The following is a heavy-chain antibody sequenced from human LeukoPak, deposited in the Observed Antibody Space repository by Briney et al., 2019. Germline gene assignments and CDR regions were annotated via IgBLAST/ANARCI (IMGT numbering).Heavy chain of an antibody. D-gene: IGHD1-26*01. CDR2: IDPNSGGT. CDR1: GYTFTGYY. CDR3: AIIYLIVGATTFDY. J-gene: IGHJ4*02. Sequence: ASVKVSCKASGYTFTGYYMHWVRQAPGQGLEWMGWIDPNSGGTNYAQKFPGRVTMTRDTSISTAYMELSRLRSDDTAVYYCAIIYLIVGATTFDYWGQGTLVTVSS. V-gene: IGHV1-2*02.